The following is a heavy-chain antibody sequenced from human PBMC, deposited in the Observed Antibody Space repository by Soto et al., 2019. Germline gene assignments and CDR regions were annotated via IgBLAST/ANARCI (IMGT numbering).Heavy chain of an antibody. CDR3: ARDRVPYYYYYCGMDV. CDR1: GYTFTSYY. Sequence: GASVKVSCKASGYTFTSYYMHWVRQAPGQGLEWMGIINPSGGSTSYAQKFQGRVTMTRDTSTSTVYMELSSLGSEDTAVYYCARDRVPYYYYYCGMDVWGQGTTVTVSS. CDR2: INPSGGST. J-gene: IGHJ6*02. V-gene: IGHV1-46*01. D-gene: IGHD3-10*01.